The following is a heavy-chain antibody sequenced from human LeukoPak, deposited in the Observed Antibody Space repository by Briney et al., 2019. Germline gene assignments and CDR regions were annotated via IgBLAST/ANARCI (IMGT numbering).Heavy chain of an antibody. CDR1: GVSISSSNSY. Sequence: KTSETLSLTCTVSGVSISSSNSYWGWIRQPPGKGLEWIGSIYYSGNTYYNASLKSQVSISIDTSKNQFSLKLSSVTAADTAVYYCAREEGGVVTSYYFDYWGQGTLVTVSS. CDR3: AREEGGVVTSYYFDY. V-gene: IGHV4-39*07. D-gene: IGHD4-23*01. CDR2: IYYSGNT. J-gene: IGHJ4*02.